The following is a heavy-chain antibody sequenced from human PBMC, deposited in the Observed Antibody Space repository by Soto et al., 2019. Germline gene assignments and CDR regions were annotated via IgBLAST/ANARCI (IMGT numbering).Heavy chain of an antibody. V-gene: IGHV3-23*01. CDR3: VKSRAGEFEY. D-gene: IGHD7-27*01. J-gene: IGHJ4*02. Sequence: EVQLLESGGDLVQPGGSLRLSCAASGFAFRSSLLGWVRQAPGKGLEWVSTITVRGDGTFYADSVKGRCRISRDNSENTLSLQMNSLRPDDTATYYCVKSRAGEFEYWGKGTLVTVSS. CDR1: GFAFRSSL. CDR2: ITVRGDGT.